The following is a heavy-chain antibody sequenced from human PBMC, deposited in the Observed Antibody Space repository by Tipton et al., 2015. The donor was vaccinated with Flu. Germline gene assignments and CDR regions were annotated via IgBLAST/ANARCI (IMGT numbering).Heavy chain of an antibody. V-gene: IGHV4-59*01. J-gene: IGHJ6*02. Sequence: TLSLTCTVSGGSISSYYWSWIRQPPGKGLEWIGFIYYSGSTNYNPSLKSRVTISVDTSKNQFSLKLSSMAAADTAVYYCVRSGYCTNGLCYHGLDVWGQGTTFIVSS. CDR3: VRSGYCTNGLCYHGLDV. CDR2: IYYSGST. D-gene: IGHD2-8*01. CDR1: GGSISSYY.